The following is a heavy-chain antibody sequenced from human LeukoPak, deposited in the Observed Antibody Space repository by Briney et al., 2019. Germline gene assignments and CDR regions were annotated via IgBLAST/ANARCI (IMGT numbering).Heavy chain of an antibody. Sequence: SETLSLTCTVSGDSISSYYWSWIRQPPGKGLEWIGYIYYSGSTNYNPSLKSRVTISVDTSKNQFSLKLSSVTAADTAVYYCARYSSSWPNWFDPWGQGTLVTVSS. CDR3: ARYSSSWPNWFDP. V-gene: IGHV4-59*01. CDR1: GDSISSYY. CDR2: IYYSGST. D-gene: IGHD6-13*01. J-gene: IGHJ5*02.